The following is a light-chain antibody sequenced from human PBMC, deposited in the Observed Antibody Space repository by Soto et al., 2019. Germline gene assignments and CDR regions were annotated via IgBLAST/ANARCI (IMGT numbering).Light chain of an antibody. CDR1: QTIGNF. CDR2: SAS. CDR3: QQTNGSPLT. Sequence: IQMTQSPSSLSASIGDRVTITCRASQTIGNFLNWYQQKPGKAPKLLIYSASTLQSVVPSRFFGSGSGTDFSLTISSLQPDDFATYYCQQTNGSPLTFGGGTKVEIK. V-gene: IGKV1-39*01. J-gene: IGKJ4*01.